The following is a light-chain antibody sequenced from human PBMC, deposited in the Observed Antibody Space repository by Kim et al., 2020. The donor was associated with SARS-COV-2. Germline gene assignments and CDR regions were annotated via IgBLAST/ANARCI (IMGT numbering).Light chain of an antibody. CDR3: QQYFSTPPLT. J-gene: IGKJ4*01. CDR2: AAS. CDR1: QDISNS. V-gene: IGKV1-NL1*01. Sequence: DIQMTQSPSSLSVSVGDRVTITCRASQDISNSLVWYQQKPGKAPKLLLYAASRLEGGVPSRFSGSGSGADYTLTISSLQPEDFATYYCQQYFSTPPLTFGGGTKLEI.